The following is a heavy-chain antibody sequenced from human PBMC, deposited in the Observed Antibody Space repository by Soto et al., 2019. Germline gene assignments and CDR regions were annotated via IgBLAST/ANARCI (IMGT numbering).Heavy chain of an antibody. J-gene: IGHJ4*02. Sequence: PGGSLRLSCSASGVTFSASPMHWVRQAPGKGLEYVSAISPTGGTTYYADSLKGRFTTSRDNSKSTLYLHMSSLRTEDTAVYYCGRKEVSGPIDYWGQGTLVTVSS. CDR1: GVTFSASP. CDR2: ISPTGGTT. CDR3: GRKEVSGPIDY. V-gene: IGHV3-64D*06.